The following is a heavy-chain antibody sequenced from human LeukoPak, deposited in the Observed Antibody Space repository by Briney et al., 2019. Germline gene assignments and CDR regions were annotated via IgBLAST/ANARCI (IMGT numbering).Heavy chain of an antibody. CDR3: ARRTTSAFDI. D-gene: IGHD1-1*01. J-gene: IGHJ3*02. CDR2: ISSSSSYI. Sequence: GGSLRLSCAASGFTFSSYGMTWVRQAPGKGLEWVSSISSSSSYIYYADSVKGRFTISRDDAKNSLYLQMNSLRAEDTAVYYCARRTTSAFDIWGQGTMVTLSP. CDR1: GFTFSSYG. V-gene: IGHV3-21*01.